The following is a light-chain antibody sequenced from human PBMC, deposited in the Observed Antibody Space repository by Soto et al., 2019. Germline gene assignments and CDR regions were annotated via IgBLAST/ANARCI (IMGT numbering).Light chain of an antibody. Sequence: EIVLTQAPGTLSLSPGERATLSCRASQSVTTSYLAWYQHKPGQAPRLLIYGASRRATGIPDRFSGGGSGTDFTLTISRLEPEDFAVYYCQQYGSSPFNFGGGTKV. CDR2: GAS. CDR1: QSVTTSY. J-gene: IGKJ4*01. V-gene: IGKV3-20*01. CDR3: QQYGSSPFN.